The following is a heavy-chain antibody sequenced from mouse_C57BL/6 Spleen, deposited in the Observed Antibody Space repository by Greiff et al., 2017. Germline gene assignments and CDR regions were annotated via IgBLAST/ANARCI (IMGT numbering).Heavy chain of an antibody. CDR1: GYAFSSSW. Sequence: VQLQQSGPELVKPGASVKISCNASGYAFSSSWMNWVKQRPGKGLEWIGRIYPGDGDTNYNGKFKGKATLTADKSSSTAYMQLSSLTSEDSAVYFCARKEGYWGQGTTLTVSS. CDR3: ARKEGY. V-gene: IGHV1-82*01. J-gene: IGHJ2*01. CDR2: IYPGDGDT.